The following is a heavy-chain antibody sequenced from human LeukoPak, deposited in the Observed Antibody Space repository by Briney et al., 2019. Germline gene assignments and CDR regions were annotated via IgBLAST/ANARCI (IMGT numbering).Heavy chain of an antibody. CDR1: GGSISSYY. Sequence: SETLSLTCTVSGGSISSYYWSWIRQPPGKGLEWIGYIYYSGSTNYNPSVKSRVTISVDASTDQFSLKLRSVTAADTAVYYCARGVGGLGSYYYYGMDVWGQGTTVTVSS. V-gene: IGHV4-59*01. J-gene: IGHJ6*02. D-gene: IGHD2-15*01. CDR3: ARGVGGLGSYYYYGMDV. CDR2: IYYSGST.